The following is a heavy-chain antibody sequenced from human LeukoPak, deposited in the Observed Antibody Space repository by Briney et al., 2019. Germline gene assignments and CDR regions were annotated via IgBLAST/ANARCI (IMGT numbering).Heavy chain of an antibody. CDR1: GFTFRSYG. CDR3: ARDPLVVGATDYYYGMDV. D-gene: IGHD1-26*01. Sequence: GGSLRLSCAASGFTFRSYGLSWVRRVPGEGLEWVSFISASGLSAYYADSVKGRFTISRDNSKNTLYLQMNSLRAEDTAVYYCARDPLVVGATDYYYGMDVWGQGTTVTVSS. CDR2: ISASGLSA. V-gene: IGHV3-23*01. J-gene: IGHJ6*02.